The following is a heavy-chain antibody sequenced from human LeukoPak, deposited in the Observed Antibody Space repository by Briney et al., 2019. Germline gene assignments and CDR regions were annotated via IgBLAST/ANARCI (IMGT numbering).Heavy chain of an antibody. V-gene: IGHV1-8*03. CDR3: VRFYNSSWYYDL. CDR2: INPSTGNT. D-gene: IGHD6-13*01. CDR1: GYTFTNQD. Sequence: ASVTVSCKASGYTFTNQDINWVRQATGQGLEWVGWINPSTGNTRYSQNFQGRVTITRDRSMATAYMDLSSLRSEDTAVYYCVRFYNSSWYYDLWGQGTLVTVSS. J-gene: IGHJ4*02.